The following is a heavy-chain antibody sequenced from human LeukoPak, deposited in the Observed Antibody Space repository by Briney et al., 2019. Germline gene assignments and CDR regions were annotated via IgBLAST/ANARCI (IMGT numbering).Heavy chain of an antibody. D-gene: IGHD2-2*02. V-gene: IGHV3-7*01. CDR1: GFTFSSYW. J-gene: IGHJ4*02. CDR3: ARDWGLEYQLLYPSYFDY. CDR2: IKQDGSEK. Sequence: GGSLRLSCAASGFTFSSYWMSWVRQAPGKGLEWVANIKQDGSEKYYVDSVKGRFTISRDNAKNSLYLQMNSLRAEDTAVYYCARDWGLEYQLLYPSYFDYWGQGTLVTVSS.